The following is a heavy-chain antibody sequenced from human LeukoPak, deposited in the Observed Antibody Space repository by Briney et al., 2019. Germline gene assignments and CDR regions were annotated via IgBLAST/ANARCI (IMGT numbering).Heavy chain of an antibody. V-gene: IGHV4-4*07. D-gene: IGHD6-19*01. Sequence: SETLSLTCTVSGGSINIYYWSWIRQPAGKGLEWIGRIYTSGSTYYNPSLKSRVTISVDTSKNQFSLKLSSVTAADTAVYYCARARKIIAVDPPTNFDYWGQGTLVTVSS. CDR2: IYTSGST. CDR3: ARARKIIAVDPPTNFDY. J-gene: IGHJ4*02. CDR1: GGSINIYY.